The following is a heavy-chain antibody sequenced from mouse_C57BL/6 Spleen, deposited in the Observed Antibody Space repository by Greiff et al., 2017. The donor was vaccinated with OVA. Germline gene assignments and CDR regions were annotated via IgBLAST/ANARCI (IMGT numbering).Heavy chain of an antibody. CDR3: AREEVYGKRIDY. Sequence: VQLQQPGAELVRPGSSVKLSCKASGYTFTSYWMHWVKQRPIQGLEWIGNIDPSDSETHYNQKFKDKATLTVDKSSSTAYMQLSSLTSEDSAVYYCAREEVYGKRIDYWGQRASVTVSS. V-gene: IGHV1-52*01. D-gene: IGHD2-1*01. CDR2: IDPSDSET. CDR1: GYTFTSYW. J-gene: IGHJ4*01.